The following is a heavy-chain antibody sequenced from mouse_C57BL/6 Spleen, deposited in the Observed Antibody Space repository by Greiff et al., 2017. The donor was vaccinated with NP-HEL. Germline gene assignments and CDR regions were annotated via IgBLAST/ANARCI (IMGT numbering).Heavy chain of an antibody. CDR1: GFTFSSYG. J-gene: IGHJ4*01. D-gene: IGHD2-1*01. CDR3: SRHEGNYYYAMDY. V-gene: IGHV5-6*01. CDR2: ISSGGSYT. Sequence: EVQRVESGGDLVKPGGSLKLSCAASGFTFSSYGMSWVRQTPDKRLEWVATISSGGSYTYYPDSVKGRFTISRDNAKNTLYLPISSLKSEDTAIYYCSRHEGNYYYAMDYWGQGTSVTVSS.